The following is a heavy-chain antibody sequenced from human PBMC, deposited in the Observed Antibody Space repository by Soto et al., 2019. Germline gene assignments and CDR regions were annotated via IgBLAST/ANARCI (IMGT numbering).Heavy chain of an antibody. CDR3: ARGGLITIFGVAQPDYGMDV. V-gene: IGHV1-3*01. D-gene: IGHD3-3*01. J-gene: IGHJ6*02. CDR2: INAGNGNT. CDR1: GYTFTSYA. Sequence: ASVKVSCKASGYTFTSYAMHWVRQAPGQRXEWMGWINAGNGNTKYSQKFQGRVTITRDTSASTAYMELSSLRSEDTAVYYCARGGLITIFGVAQPDYGMDVWGQGTTVTVSS.